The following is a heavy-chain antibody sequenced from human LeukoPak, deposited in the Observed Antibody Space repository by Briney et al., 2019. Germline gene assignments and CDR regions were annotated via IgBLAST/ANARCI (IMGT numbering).Heavy chain of an antibody. CDR3: ARDGGVVY. Sequence: GGSLRLPCAASGFTFNAYSMGWVRQAPGKGLEWVSIISRASESIFYADSVKGRFTISRDNAKNSLYLQMSSLRAEDTAVYYCARDGGVVYWGQGTLVTVSS. V-gene: IGHV3-21*01. J-gene: IGHJ4*02. CDR2: ISRASESI. D-gene: IGHD3-16*01. CDR1: GFTFNAYS.